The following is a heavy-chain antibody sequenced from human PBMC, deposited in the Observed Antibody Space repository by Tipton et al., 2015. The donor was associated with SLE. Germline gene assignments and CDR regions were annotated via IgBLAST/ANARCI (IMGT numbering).Heavy chain of an antibody. CDR3: ARDPSSGSGPGY. CDR1: GFTFSSYW. Sequence: SLRLSCAAPGFTFSSYWMSWVRQAPGKGLEWVANIKQDGSEKYYVDSVKGRFTISRDNAKNSLYLQMNSLRAEDTAVYYCARDPSSGSGPGYWGQGTLVTVSS. D-gene: IGHD7-27*01. V-gene: IGHV3-7*01. CDR2: IKQDGSEK. J-gene: IGHJ4*02.